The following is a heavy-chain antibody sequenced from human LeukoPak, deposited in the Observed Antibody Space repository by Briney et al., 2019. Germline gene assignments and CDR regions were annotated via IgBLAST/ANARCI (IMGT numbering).Heavy chain of an antibody. CDR3: ARQNYDGMTGPNWFDP. Sequence: GESLKISCKGSGYTFTSHWIGWVRQMPGKGLEWMGIILPGDSDTRYSPSFQGQVTIPVDKSISTAYLQWSSLRASDTAIYYCARQNYDGMTGPNWFDPWGQGTLVTVSS. V-gene: IGHV5-51*01. J-gene: IGHJ5*02. CDR2: ILPGDSDT. D-gene: IGHD3-9*01. CDR1: GYTFTSHW.